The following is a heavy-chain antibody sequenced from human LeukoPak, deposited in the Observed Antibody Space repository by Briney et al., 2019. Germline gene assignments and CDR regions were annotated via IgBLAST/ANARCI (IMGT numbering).Heavy chain of an antibody. CDR1: GHIFTSYF. Sequence: GASVRVSCKAAGHIFTSYFMNRVRQAPGQWLEWMGISNPSGGSTSYAQKFQGRVTMTRDTSTSTVYMELSSLRSEDTAVYYCARDSTPNDSSGYFHDYWGQGTLVTVSS. D-gene: IGHD3-22*01. V-gene: IGHV1-46*01. J-gene: IGHJ4*02. CDR3: ARDSTPNDSSGYFHDY. CDR2: SNPSGGST.